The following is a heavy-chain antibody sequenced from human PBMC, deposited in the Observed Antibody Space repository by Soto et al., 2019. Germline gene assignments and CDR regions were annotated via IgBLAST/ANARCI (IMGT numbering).Heavy chain of an antibody. D-gene: IGHD4-17*01. CDR3: ATGYGDYALNWFDP. J-gene: IGHJ5*02. CDR2: IIPIFGTA. V-gene: IGHV1-69*13. CDR1: GGTFSSYA. Sequence: SVKVSCEASGGTFSSYAISWVRQAPGQGLEWMGGIIPIFGTANYAQKFQGRVTITADESTSTAYMELSSLRSEDTAVYYCATGYGDYALNWFDPWGQGTLVTVSS.